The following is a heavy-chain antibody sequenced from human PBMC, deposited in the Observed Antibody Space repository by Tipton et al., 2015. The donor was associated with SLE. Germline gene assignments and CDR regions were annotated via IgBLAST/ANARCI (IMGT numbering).Heavy chain of an antibody. CDR3: AKEDMGYDLRGDLVDY. J-gene: IGHJ4*02. D-gene: IGHD3/OR15-3a*01. CDR1: GGTFSSYT. V-gene: IGHV1-69*09. CDR2: IIPILGIA. Sequence: QLVQSGAEVKKPGSSVKVSCKASGGTFSSYTISWVRQAPGQGLEWMGRIIPILGIANYAQKFQGRVTITADKSTSTAYMELSSLRSEDTAVYYCAKEDMGYDLRGDLVDYWGQGTLVTVSS.